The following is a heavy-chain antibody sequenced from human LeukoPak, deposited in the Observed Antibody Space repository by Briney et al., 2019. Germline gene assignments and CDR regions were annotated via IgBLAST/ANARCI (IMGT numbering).Heavy chain of an antibody. V-gene: IGHV3-21*01. D-gene: IGHD3-22*01. Sequence: GGSLRLSCAASGFTFSSYSMNWVRQAPGKGLEWVSSISSSSSYIYYADSVKGRFTISRDNAKNSLYLQMNSLRAEDTAVYYCARDVSYDSSGFYTDAFDIWGQGTVVTVSS. CDR2: ISSSSSYI. J-gene: IGHJ3*02. CDR1: GFTFSSYS. CDR3: ARDVSYDSSGFYTDAFDI.